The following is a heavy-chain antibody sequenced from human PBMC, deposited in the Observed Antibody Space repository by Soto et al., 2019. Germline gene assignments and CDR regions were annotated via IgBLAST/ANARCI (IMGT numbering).Heavy chain of an antibody. CDR1: GGSISSYY. D-gene: IGHD1-26*01. Sequence: SETLSLTCTVSGGSISSYYWSWIRQPPGGGLEWIGYSHYSGSTNYNPSLKSRVTMSVDTSKNQFSLKLSSVTAADTAVYYCARRYRNNLFDPWGQGTLVTVS. J-gene: IGHJ5*02. CDR3: ARRYRNNLFDP. V-gene: IGHV4-59*12. CDR2: SHYSGST.